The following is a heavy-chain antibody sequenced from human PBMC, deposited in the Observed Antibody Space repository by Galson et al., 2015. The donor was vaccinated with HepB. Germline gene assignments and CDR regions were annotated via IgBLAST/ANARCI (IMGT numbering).Heavy chain of an antibody. CDR1: GFSLSRYS. Sequence: SLRLSCAASGFSLSRYSMNWVRQAPGEGLEWVASISRNGRDIFYADSVRGRFSISRDNARNSLSLQMNSLGGEDTALYYCVREGWVTAFDIWGQGTLVTVSS. D-gene: IGHD2-21*02. CDR2: ISRNGRDI. CDR3: VREGWVTAFDI. J-gene: IGHJ3*02. V-gene: IGHV3-21*01.